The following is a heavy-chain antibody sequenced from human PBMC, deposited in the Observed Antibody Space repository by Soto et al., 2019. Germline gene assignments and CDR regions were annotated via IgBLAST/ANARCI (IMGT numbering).Heavy chain of an antibody. J-gene: IGHJ5*02. D-gene: IGHD3-3*01. CDR3: ARGFERITIFGVVIINWFDP. Sequence: QVQLVQSGAEVKKPGASVKVSCKASGYTFTSYDINWVRQATGQGLEWMGWMNPNSGNTGYAQKFQGRVTMTRNTSISTAYMELSSLRSEDTAVYYCARGFERITIFGVVIINWFDPWGQGTLVTVSS. CDR2: MNPNSGNT. V-gene: IGHV1-8*01. CDR1: GYTFTSYD.